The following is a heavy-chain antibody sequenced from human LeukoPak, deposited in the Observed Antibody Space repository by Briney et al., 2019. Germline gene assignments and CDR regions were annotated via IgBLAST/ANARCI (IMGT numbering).Heavy chain of an antibody. V-gene: IGHV3-30-3*01. Sequence: GSLRLSCAASGFIFSNHAMHWVRQAPGKGLEWVTIISYDGSNKYYADSVRGRFTISRDSSKNMLYLQMSSLRSDDTAAYYCTTILTPGNSYSNYWGQGTLVTVSS. J-gene: IGHJ4*02. CDR1: GFIFSNHA. CDR3: TTILTPGNSYSNY. CDR2: ISYDGSNK. D-gene: IGHD5-18*01.